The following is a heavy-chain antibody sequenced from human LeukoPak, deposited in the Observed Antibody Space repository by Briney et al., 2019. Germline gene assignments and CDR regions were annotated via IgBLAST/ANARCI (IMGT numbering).Heavy chain of an antibody. V-gene: IGHV1-3*01. J-gene: IGHJ5*02. CDR1: GYTFTTYA. Sequence: ASVRVSFKASGYTFTTYALYWVRETRGRSLEWMGRVNAGNGDAKYSQNFHDRITTTRDTSASTVYMELTSLRSEDTAVYYCAKSAPSGFDPWGQGTLVTVSS. CDR2: VNAGNGDA. CDR3: AKSAPSGFDP.